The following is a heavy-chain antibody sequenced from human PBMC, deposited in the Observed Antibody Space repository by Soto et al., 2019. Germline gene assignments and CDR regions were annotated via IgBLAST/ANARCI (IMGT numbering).Heavy chain of an antibody. CDR1: GGTFSSYA. Sequence: GASVKVSCKASGGTFSSYAISWVRQAPGQGLEWMGGIIPIFGTANYAQKLQGRVTITADESTSTAYMDLSSLRSEDTAVYYCAVNYDFWSGSESGYYYYYGMDVWGQGTTVTVSS. CDR2: IIPIFGTA. V-gene: IGHV1-69*13. CDR3: AVNYDFWSGSESGYYYYYGMDV. J-gene: IGHJ6*02. D-gene: IGHD3-3*01.